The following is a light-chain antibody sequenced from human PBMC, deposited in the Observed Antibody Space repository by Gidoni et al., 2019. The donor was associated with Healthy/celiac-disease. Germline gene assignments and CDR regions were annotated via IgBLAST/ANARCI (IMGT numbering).Light chain of an antibody. CDR3: QQYGSSPPWT. Sequence: EIVLPQSPGALSRSPGESATLAGRASQSGGSSYLAWYQQKPGQAPRLLIYGASSRATGIPDRFSGSGSGTDFTLTISRLEPEDFAVYYCQQYGSSPPWTFGQGTKVEIK. V-gene: IGKV3-20*01. J-gene: IGKJ1*01. CDR2: GAS. CDR1: QSGGSSY.